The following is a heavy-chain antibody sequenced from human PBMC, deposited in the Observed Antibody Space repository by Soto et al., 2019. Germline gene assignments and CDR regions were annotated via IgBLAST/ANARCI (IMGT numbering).Heavy chain of an antibody. CDR3: ARMGVIVVVPAAIHWFDP. V-gene: IGHV4-34*01. Sequence: SETLSLTCAVYGGSFSGYYWSWIRQPPGKGLEWIGEINHSGSTNYNPSLKSRVTISVDTSKNQFSLKLSSVTAADTAVYYCARMGVIVVVPAAIHWFDPWGQGTLVTVSS. CDR1: GGSFSGYY. J-gene: IGHJ5*02. D-gene: IGHD2-2*01. CDR2: INHSGST.